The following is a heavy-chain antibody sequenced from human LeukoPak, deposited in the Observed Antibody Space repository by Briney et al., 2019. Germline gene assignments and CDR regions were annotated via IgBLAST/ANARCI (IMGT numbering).Heavy chain of an antibody. CDR2: IKQDGSEK. D-gene: IGHD2-15*01. J-gene: IGHJ4*02. V-gene: IGHV3-7*01. CDR3: ACRWWKTSAVDN. Sequence: GGSLRLSCAASGFTFSSYWMSWVRQAPGKGLEWVANIKQDGSEKYYVDSVKGRFSISRDNAKDSLNLQMNSLRAEDTAMYYCACRWWKTSAVDNWGQGTLVTVSS. CDR1: GFTFSSYW.